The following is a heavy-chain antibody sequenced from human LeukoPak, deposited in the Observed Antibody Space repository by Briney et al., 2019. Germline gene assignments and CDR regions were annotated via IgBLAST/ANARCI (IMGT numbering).Heavy chain of an antibody. CDR1: GYSISSGYY. CDR3: AKHQESMIRGVLYHMDV. CDR2: IYYSGNT. D-gene: IGHD3-10*01. Sequence: SETLSLTCTVSGYSISSGYYWGWIRQPPGKGLEWIGSIYYSGNTYYSPSLKSRLTISVDTSKNQFSPRLSSVTAADTAVYYCAKHQESMIRGVLYHMDVWGKGTTVSISS. J-gene: IGHJ6*03. V-gene: IGHV4-38-2*02.